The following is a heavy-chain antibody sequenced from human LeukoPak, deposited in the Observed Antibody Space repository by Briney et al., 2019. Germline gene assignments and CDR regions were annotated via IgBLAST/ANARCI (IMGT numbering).Heavy chain of an antibody. CDR1: GXSISSGGYY. CDR2: IYYSGNT. Sequence: SETLSLTCTVSGXSISSGGYYWSWIRQHPGKGLEWIGYIYYSGNTNYNPSLKSRVTISIDTSKNQFSLGLSSVTAADTAVYYCARDSSPLESGLDVWGQGTTVIVSS. J-gene: IGHJ6*02. V-gene: IGHV4-31*03. CDR3: ARDSSPLESGLDV. D-gene: IGHD5-24*01.